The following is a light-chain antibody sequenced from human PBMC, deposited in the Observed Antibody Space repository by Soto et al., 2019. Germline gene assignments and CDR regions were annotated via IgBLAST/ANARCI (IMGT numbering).Light chain of an antibody. CDR2: DAS. CDR1: QDITSS. Sequence: DIHMTQSPSSLSASRLYRVTITCXASQDITSSLNWYQQKPGRAPKLLIYDASYLEPGVPSRLSGSGSGTHFTFTISSLQAEDIGTYYCQQFDSLPITFGQGTRLEIK. J-gene: IGKJ5*01. V-gene: IGKV1-33*01. CDR3: QQFDSLPIT.